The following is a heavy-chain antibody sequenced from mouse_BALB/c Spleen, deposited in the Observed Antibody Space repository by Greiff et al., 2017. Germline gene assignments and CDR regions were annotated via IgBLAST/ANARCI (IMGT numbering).Heavy chain of an antibody. V-gene: IGHV14-1*02. CDR2: IDPENGDT. CDR1: GFNIKDYY. Sequence: VQLQQSGAELVRSGASVKLSCTASGFNIKDYYMHWVKQRPEQGLEWIGWIDPENGDTKYDPKFQGKATITADTSSNTAYLQLSSLTSEDTAVYYCARGRGFVSAYWGQGTLVTVSA. CDR3: ARGRGFVSAY. J-gene: IGHJ3*01.